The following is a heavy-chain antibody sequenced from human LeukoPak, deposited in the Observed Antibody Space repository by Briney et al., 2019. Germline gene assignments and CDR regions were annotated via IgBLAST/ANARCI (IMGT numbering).Heavy chain of an antibody. CDR3: ATDPKPSTIFGVVPLYGMDV. CDR1: GYTLTELS. V-gene: IGHV1-24*01. CDR2: FDPEDGET. J-gene: IGHJ6*02. Sequence: ASVKVSCKVSGYTLTELSMHWVRQAPGKGLEWIGGFDPEDGETIYAQKFQGRVTMTEDTSTDTAYMELSSLRSEDTAVYYCATDPKPSTIFGVVPLYGMDVWGQGTTVTVSS. D-gene: IGHD3-3*01.